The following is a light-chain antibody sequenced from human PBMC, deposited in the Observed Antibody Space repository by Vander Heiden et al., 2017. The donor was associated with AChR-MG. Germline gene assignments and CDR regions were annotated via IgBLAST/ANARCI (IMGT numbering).Light chain of an antibody. CDR3: QQYYSTPPWL. J-gene: IGKJ1*01. CDR2: WAA. CDR1: QSVLYSCNNKNY. Sequence: DIVMTQSPASLAVSLGERATINCKSSQSVLYSCNNKNYLAWYQQKPGQPPKLLIYWAATRESGVPDRFSGSGSGTDFTLTISSLQAEDVAVYYCQQYYSTPPWLFGQGTKVEIK. V-gene: IGKV4-1*01.